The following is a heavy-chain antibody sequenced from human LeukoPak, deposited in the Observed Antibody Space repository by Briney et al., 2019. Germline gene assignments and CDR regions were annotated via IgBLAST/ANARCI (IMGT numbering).Heavy chain of an antibody. Sequence: GGSLRLSCGASGFTFRNYAMTWVRQAPGKGLEWVSSIEGGGGATFYADSARGRFTVSRDNSKNTLYLQMNSLRVEDMALYYCAKGPDYDFLTPIDHWGQGTLVTVSS. V-gene: IGHV3-23*01. J-gene: IGHJ4*02. CDR3: AKGPDYDFLTPIDH. D-gene: IGHD3-9*01. CDR2: IEGGGGAT. CDR1: GFTFRNYA.